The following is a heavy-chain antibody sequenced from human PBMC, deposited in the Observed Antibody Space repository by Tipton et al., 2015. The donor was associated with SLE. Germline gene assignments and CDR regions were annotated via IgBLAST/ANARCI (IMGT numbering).Heavy chain of an antibody. CDR1: GGSINSGGYF. D-gene: IGHD2-21*01. CDR2: IYYSGNI. CDR3: ARVVAVAGIHYYSVDI. Sequence: LRLSCSVSGGSINSGGYFWSWIRQHPGKGLEWIGYIYYSGNIFYNPSLKSRVTMSVDTSKTQFSLKLNSLTAADTAVYYCARVVAVAGIHYYSVDIWGQGTTVTVSS. J-gene: IGHJ6*02. V-gene: IGHV4-31*02.